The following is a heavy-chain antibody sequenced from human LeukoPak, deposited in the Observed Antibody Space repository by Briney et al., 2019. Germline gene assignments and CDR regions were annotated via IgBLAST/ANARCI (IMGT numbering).Heavy chain of an antibody. Sequence: GGSLRLSCAASGFTFGNFAMHWVRQAPGKGLEWVSGISWNSDSMAYADSVKGRFTVSRDNAKHSLYLQMNSLRAEDTALYYCARGPTGPPDDWGQGTLVTVSS. V-gene: IGHV3-9*01. CDR2: ISWNSDSM. CDR1: GFTFGNFA. CDR3: ARGPTGPPDD. D-gene: IGHD1-14*01. J-gene: IGHJ4*02.